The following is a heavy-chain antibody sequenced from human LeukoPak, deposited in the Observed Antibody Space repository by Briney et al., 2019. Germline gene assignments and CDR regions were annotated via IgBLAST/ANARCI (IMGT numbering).Heavy chain of an antibody. CDR1: GYTLTELS. J-gene: IGHJ4*02. Sequence: ASVKVSCKVSGYTLTELSMHWVRQAPGKGLEWMGGFDPEDGETIYAQKFQGRVTMTEDTSTDTAYMELSSLRSEDTAVYYCATDFILGVPSGYDPPRGRFDYWGQGTLVTVSS. D-gene: IGHD5-12*01. CDR3: ATDFILGVPSGYDPPRGRFDY. CDR2: FDPEDGET. V-gene: IGHV1-24*01.